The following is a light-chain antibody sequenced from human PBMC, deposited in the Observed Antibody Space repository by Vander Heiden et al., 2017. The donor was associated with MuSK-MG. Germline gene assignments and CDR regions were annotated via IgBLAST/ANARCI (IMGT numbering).Light chain of an antibody. J-gene: IGLJ1*01. CDR2: ANT. V-gene: IGLV1-40*01. CDR3: QSYDSSLTGSYV. Sequence: ALRLLVFANTNRPSGVPDRFSGSKSDTSASLAITGLQAEDEAVYYCQSYDSSLTGSYVFGTGTKVTVL.